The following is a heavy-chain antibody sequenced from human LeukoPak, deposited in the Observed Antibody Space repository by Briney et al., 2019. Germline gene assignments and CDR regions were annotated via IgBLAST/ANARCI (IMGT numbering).Heavy chain of an antibody. CDR2: IYYSGST. Sequence: SETLSLTCTVSTGSISSYYWSWIRQPPGKGLEWIGYIYYSGSTNYNSALQSRVTISLDTSKTQFSLNLKSVTAADTAVYYCARASGSGSYYGIDYWGQGTLVTVSS. CDR1: TGSISSYY. V-gene: IGHV4-59*01. J-gene: IGHJ4*02. D-gene: IGHD3-10*01. CDR3: ARASGSGSYYGIDY.